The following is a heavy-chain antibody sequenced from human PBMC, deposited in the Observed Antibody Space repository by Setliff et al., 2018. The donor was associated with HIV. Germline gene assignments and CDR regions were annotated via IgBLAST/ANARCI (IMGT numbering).Heavy chain of an antibody. J-gene: IGHJ6*03. CDR2: ISPIVGIP. Sequence: GASVKVSCKASGGTLSTYAISWVRQAPGQGLEWMGGISPIVGIPNYSQTLQGRVAITADKSTSTAYMELSRLRSVTAADTAVYYCALVVPAGMGQYMDVWGKGTTVTVSS. V-gene: IGHV1-69*10. CDR3: ALVVPAGMGQYMDV. CDR1: GGTLSTYA. D-gene: IGHD2-2*01.